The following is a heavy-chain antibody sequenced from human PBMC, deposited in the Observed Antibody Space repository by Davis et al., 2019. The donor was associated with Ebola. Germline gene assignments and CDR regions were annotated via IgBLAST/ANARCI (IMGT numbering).Heavy chain of an antibody. D-gene: IGHD3-10*01. J-gene: IGHJ4*02. V-gene: IGHV3-23*01. Sequence: GESLKISCAASGFIFSNYAMSWVRQAPGKGLEWVSAIRGSTYYADSVKGRFTISRDNSKNTLYLQMNSLRAEDTAVYYCARSLWPLGDYWGQGTLVTVSS. CDR2: IRGST. CDR3: ARSLWPLGDY. CDR1: GFIFSNYA.